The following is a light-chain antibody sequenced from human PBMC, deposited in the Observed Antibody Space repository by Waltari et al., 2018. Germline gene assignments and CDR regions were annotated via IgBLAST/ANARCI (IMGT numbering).Light chain of an antibody. CDR2: DVT. V-gene: IGLV3-21*02. CDR3: QVSTNKYDHYG. Sequence: SYVLTQPPSVSVAPGQTARITCEGNHIGSKSVNWYQQMPGQAPVLVVYDVTDRPSGIPERFSGFSSGNTATLTISRVEAGDEADYFCQVSTNKYDHYGFGTGTKVTVL. J-gene: IGLJ1*01. CDR1: HIGSKS.